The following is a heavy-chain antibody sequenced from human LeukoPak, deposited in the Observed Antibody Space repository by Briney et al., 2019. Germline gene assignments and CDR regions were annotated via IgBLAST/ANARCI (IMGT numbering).Heavy chain of an antibody. CDR3: ARSQNYYGSGDY. CDR1: GDSVSNGNYY. CDR2: IYYTGKT. D-gene: IGHD3-10*01. V-gene: IGHV4-61*03. J-gene: IGHJ4*02. Sequence: SETLSLTCTVSGDSVSNGNYYWSWLRQPPGKALEWIGYIYYTGKTYYNPSLEGRVTILVDTSRNHFSVKLSSVTAADTAVYYCARSQNYYGSGDYWSQGTLVTVSS.